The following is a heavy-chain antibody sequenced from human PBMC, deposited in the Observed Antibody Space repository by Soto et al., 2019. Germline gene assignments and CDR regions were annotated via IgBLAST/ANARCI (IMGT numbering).Heavy chain of an antibody. D-gene: IGHD2-2*01. J-gene: IGHJ3*01. CDR1: GYTFNNYD. V-gene: IGHV1-18*01. Sequence: GTSVKVSCKASGYTFNNYDFNWVRQAPGQGLEWMGWVSGYNGDTTYAQTLQGRVTMTTDTSTSTVYMELRGLRSDDTAVYYCARDDASSTRIRAFDVWGHGKMVTLSS. CDR3: ARDDASSTRIRAFDV. CDR2: VSGYNGDT.